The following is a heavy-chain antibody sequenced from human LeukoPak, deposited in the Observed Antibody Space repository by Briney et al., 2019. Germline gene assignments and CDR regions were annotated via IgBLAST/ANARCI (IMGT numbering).Heavy chain of an antibody. CDR3: AKDYYYDSMGDAFDI. D-gene: IGHD3-22*01. V-gene: IGHV3-30*02. CDR1: GFTFSSYA. CDR2: IRYDGSNK. Sequence: PGGSLRLSCAASGFTFSSYAMSWVRQAPGKGLEWVAFIRYDGSNKYYADSVKGRFTISRDNSKNTLYLQMNSLRAEDTAVYYCAKDYYYDSMGDAFDIWGQGTMVTVSS. J-gene: IGHJ3*02.